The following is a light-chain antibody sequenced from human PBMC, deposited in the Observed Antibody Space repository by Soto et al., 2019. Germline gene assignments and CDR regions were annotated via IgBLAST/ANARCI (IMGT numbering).Light chain of an antibody. V-gene: IGKV3-20*01. CDR1: QSLSSSY. Sequence: EIVLTQSPGTLSLSPGDRATLSCRASQSLSSSYLAWYQQKPGQAPRLLIYGASSRATGIPDRFSGSGSGTDFTLTISGLEPEDFAVYYCQQYGSSPPVTFGQGTRLEIK. J-gene: IGKJ5*01. CDR3: QQYGSSPPVT. CDR2: GAS.